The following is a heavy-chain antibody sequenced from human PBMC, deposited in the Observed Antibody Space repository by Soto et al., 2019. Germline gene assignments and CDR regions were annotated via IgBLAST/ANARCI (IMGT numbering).Heavy chain of an antibody. CDR2: ISGSGGGT. V-gene: IGHV3-23*01. CDR3: AKDLSSRWLQPHD. Sequence: GGSLRLSCAASGFTFSSYAMSWVRQAPGKGLEWVSAISGSGGGTYYADSVKGRFTISRDNSKNTLYLQMNTLRAEDTAVYYCAKDLSSRWLQPHDWGQGMLVTVS. J-gene: IGHJ4*02. CDR1: GFTFSSYA. D-gene: IGHD5-12*01.